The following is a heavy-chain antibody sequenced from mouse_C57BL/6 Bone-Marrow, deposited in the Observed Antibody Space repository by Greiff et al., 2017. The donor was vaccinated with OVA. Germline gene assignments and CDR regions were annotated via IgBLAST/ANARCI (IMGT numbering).Heavy chain of an antibody. V-gene: IGHV1-81*01. D-gene: IGHD1-1*01. CDR2: IYPRSGNT. CDR3: ARKGFTTVVATDY. CDR1: GYTFTSYG. J-gene: IGHJ2*01. Sequence: VQLQQSGAELARPGASVKLSCKASGYTFTSYGISWVKQRTGQGLEWIGEIYPRSGNTYYNEKFKGKATLTADKSSSTAYMELRSLTSEDSAVYFCARKGFTTVVATDYWGQGTTLTVSS.